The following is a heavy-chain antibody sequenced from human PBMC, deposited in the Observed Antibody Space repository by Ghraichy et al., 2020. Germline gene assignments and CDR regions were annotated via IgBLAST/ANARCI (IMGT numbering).Heavy chain of an antibody. Sequence: GGSLRLSCAASGFTFSSYWMSWVRQAPGKGLEWVADIKQDGSEKYYVDSVKGRFTISRDNAKNSLYLQMNSLRAEDTAVYYCAREGGTRCSGGSCYSGGYFDYWGQGTLVTVSS. D-gene: IGHD2-15*01. CDR3: AREGGTRCSGGSCYSGGYFDY. V-gene: IGHV3-7*03. CDR2: IKQDGSEK. CDR1: GFTFSSYW. J-gene: IGHJ4*02.